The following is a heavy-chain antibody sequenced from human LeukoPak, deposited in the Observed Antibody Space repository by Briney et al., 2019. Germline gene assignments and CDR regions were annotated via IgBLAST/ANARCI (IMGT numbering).Heavy chain of an antibody. V-gene: IGHV3-74*01. D-gene: IGHD4-17*01. Sequence: GGSLTLSCDPSGLTLNKYWTHWVRPAPRKGLVWVSRITGDGSDIAYADSVKGRFTVSRDDPKNTLFLQMTSLRVEDTAIYYCARDAYTTTSNWLDPWGQGTLVTVSS. CDR2: ITGDGSDI. CDR3: ARDAYTTTSNWLDP. J-gene: IGHJ5*02. CDR1: GLTLNKYW.